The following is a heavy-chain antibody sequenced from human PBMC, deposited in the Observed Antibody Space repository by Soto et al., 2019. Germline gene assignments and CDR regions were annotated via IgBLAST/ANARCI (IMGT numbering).Heavy chain of an antibody. CDR3: ARDNYEYVWGSYRYCLDY. CDR1: GFTFSDYG. Sequence: GGSLRLSCAASGFTFSDYGIDWIRQAPGKGLEWVTVIWYDGSNKYYADSVKGRFTISRDNSKNTLYLQMNSLRAEDTAVYYCARDNYEYVWGSYRYCLDYWGQGTLVTVSS. D-gene: IGHD3-16*02. J-gene: IGHJ4*02. V-gene: IGHV3-33*08. CDR2: IWYDGSNK.